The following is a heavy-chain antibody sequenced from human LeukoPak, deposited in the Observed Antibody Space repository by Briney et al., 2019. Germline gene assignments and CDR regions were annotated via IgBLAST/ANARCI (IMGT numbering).Heavy chain of an antibody. CDR2: ISSSGGST. J-gene: IGHJ4*02. D-gene: IGHD6-19*01. CDR1: GFTFSSYA. V-gene: IGHV3-23*01. Sequence: PGGSLRLSCGASGFTFSSYAMSWVRQAPGKGLEWVSAISSSGGSTYYADSVKGRFTISRDNSKDTLYLQMNSLRAEDTAVYYCAKSPWVGAVAGTPYWGQGTLVTVSS. CDR3: AKSPWVGAVAGTPY.